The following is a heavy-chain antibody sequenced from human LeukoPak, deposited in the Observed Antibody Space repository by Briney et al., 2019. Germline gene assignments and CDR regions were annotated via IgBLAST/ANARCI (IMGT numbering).Heavy chain of an antibody. CDR2: ISGSGGST. J-gene: IGHJ4*02. CDR1: GFTFNSYA. Sequence: GGSLRLSCAASGFTFNSYAMSWVRQAPGKGLEWVSAISGSGGSTYYADSVKGRFTISRDNSKNTLYLQMNSLRAEDTAVYYCAKDLEVEGYCSSTSCYPNFDYWGQGTLVTVSS. D-gene: IGHD2-2*01. V-gene: IGHV3-23*01. CDR3: AKDLEVEGYCSSTSCYPNFDY.